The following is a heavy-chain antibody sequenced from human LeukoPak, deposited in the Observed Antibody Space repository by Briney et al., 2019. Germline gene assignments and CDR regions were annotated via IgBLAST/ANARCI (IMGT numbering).Heavy chain of an antibody. Sequence: PGGSLRLSCAASGFTFSSYRMSWVRQAPGKGLEWVANITQDGSEKYYVDSVKGRFTISRDNAKNSLYLQMNSLRAEDTAVYYCTRDGGSSWYYYYYGMDVWGQGTTVTVSS. D-gene: IGHD6-13*01. CDR2: ITQDGSEK. J-gene: IGHJ6*02. CDR3: TRDGGSSWYYYYYGMDV. V-gene: IGHV3-7*01. CDR1: GFTFSSYR.